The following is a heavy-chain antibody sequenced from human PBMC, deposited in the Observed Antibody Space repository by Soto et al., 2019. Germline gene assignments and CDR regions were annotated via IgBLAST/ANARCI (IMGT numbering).Heavy chain of an antibody. CDR3: ARGGHYDILTGYIPTSDY. Sequence: SETLSLTCAVYGGSFSGYYWSWIRQPPGKGLEWIGEINHSGSTNYNPSLKSRVTISVDTSKNQFSLKLSSVTAADTAVYYCARGGHYDILTGYIPTSDYWGQGTLVTVSS. CDR1: GGSFSGYY. J-gene: IGHJ4*02. D-gene: IGHD3-9*01. V-gene: IGHV4-34*01. CDR2: INHSGST.